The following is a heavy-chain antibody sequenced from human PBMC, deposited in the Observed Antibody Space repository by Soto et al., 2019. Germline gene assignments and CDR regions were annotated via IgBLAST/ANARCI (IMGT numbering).Heavy chain of an antibody. V-gene: IGHV4-30-4*01. D-gene: IGHD4-17*01. J-gene: IGHJ2*01. CDR3: AREVIPLTTDWYFDL. CDR2: IYDSGST. Sequence: QLQLRESGPGLVKPSETLSLTCTVSGGSISGGVGGLYYWSWIRQPPGKGLEWIGYIYDSGSTYYNPSLTSRVTKSVDTSKNQFSLRLSSVTAAYTAVYYCAREVIPLTTDWYFDLWGRGTLVTVSS. CDR1: GGSISGGVGGLYY.